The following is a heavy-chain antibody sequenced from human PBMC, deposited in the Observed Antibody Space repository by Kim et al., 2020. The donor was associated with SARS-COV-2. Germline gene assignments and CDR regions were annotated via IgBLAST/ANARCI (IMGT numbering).Heavy chain of an antibody. J-gene: IGHJ6*02. CDR3: ARGLVAAAGTGNYYYGMDV. D-gene: IGHD6-13*01. CDR2: IYSGGST. V-gene: IGHV3-53*01. CDR1: GFTVSSNY. Sequence: GGSLRLSCAASGFTVSSNYMSWVRQAPGKGLEWVSVIYSGGSTYYADSVKGRFTISRDNSKNTLYLQMNSLRAEDTAVYYCARGLVAAAGTGNYYYGMDVWGQGTTVTVSS.